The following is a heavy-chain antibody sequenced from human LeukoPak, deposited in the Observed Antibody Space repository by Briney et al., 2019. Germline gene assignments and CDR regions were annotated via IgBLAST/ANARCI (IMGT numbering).Heavy chain of an antibody. CDR1: GYTFTRYS. D-gene: IGHD6-25*01. CDR3: ARDDVAAAPFYYYGLDV. Sequence: ASVKVSCKASGYTFTRYSIHWVRQAPGQGLEWIGIINPSGGGTNYAQKFQGRVTMTTDTSTSTVYMELSSLRSEDTAVFYCARDDVAAAPFYYYGLDVWGQGTTVTVSS. V-gene: IGHV1-46*01. CDR2: INPSGGGT. J-gene: IGHJ6*02.